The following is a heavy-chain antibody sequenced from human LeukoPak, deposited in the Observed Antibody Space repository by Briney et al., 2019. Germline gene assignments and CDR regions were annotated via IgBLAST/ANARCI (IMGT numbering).Heavy chain of an antibody. J-gene: IGHJ4*02. CDR2: IYYSGST. CDR1: GGSISSYY. V-gene: IGHV4-59*01. D-gene: IGHD4-23*01. CDR3: ARIEDYGGNSVNY. Sequence: SETLSLTCTVSGGSISSYYWSWIRQPPGKGLGWIGYIYYSGSTNYNPSLKSRVTISVDTSKNQFSLKLSSVTAADTAVYYCARIEDYGGNSVNYWGQGTLVTVSS.